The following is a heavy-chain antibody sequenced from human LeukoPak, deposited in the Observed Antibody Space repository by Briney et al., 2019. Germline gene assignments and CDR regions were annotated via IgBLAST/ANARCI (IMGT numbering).Heavy chain of an antibody. J-gene: IGHJ6*03. V-gene: IGHV3-23*01. CDR3: YKKGSPGYYYYYMDV. Sequence: GGSLRLSCAASGFTFSIYAMSWARQAPGKGLEWVSTISDSGASTYYADSVKGRFTISRDNSQNTLYLQMNSLRVEDTAVYYCYKKGSPGYYYYYMDVWGKGTTVTVSS. CDR1: GFTFSIYA. D-gene: IGHD1-1*01. CDR2: ISDSGAST.